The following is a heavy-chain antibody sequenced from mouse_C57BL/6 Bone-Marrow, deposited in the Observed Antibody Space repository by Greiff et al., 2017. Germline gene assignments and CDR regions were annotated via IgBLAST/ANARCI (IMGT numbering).Heavy chain of an antibody. D-gene: IGHD2-12*01. CDR3: TDYIPY. J-gene: IGHJ3*01. V-gene: IGHV14-4*01. Sequence: EVQLQQSGAELVRPGASVKLSCTASGFNIKDDYMHWVKPRPEQGLEWIGWIDPENGDTEYASQFQGKATITADTSSNTAYLQLSSLTSEDTAVYYCTDYIPYWGQGTLVTVSA. CDR1: GFNIKDDY. CDR2: IDPENGDT.